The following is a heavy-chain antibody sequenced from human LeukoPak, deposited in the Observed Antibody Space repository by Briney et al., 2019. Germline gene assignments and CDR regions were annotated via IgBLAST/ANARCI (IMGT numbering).Heavy chain of an antibody. CDR2: IKQDGSEK. J-gene: IGHJ4*02. CDR3: ARRAGDFWSGYDY. Sequence: PGGSLRLSCAASGFTFSSYWMSWVRQAPGKGLEWVANIKQDGSEKYYVDSVKGRFTISRDNAKNSLYLQMNSLRAEDTAVYYCARRAGDFWSGYDYWGQGTLATVSS. V-gene: IGHV3-7*01. CDR1: GFTFSSYW. D-gene: IGHD3-3*01.